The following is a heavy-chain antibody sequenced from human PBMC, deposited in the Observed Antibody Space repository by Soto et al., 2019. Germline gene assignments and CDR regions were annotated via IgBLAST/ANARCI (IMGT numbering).Heavy chain of an antibody. V-gene: IGHV1-2*02. D-gene: IGHD3-10*01. CDR3: AREGGITMVRGAIISGYFDY. CDR1: GYTFTGYY. CDR2: INPNSGGT. J-gene: IGHJ4*02. Sequence: ASVKVSCKASGYTFTGYYMHWVRQAPGQGLEWMGWINPNSGGTNYAQKFQGRVTMTRDTSISTAYMELSRLRSDDTAVYYCAREGGITMVRGAIISGYFDYWGQGTLVTVSS.